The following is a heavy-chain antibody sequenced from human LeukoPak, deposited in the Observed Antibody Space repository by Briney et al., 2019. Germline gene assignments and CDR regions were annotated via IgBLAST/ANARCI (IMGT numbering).Heavy chain of an antibody. CDR3: ARVGYSSGWYVTPDPNWFDP. CDR1: GGSISSYY. J-gene: IGHJ5*02. Sequence: SSETLSLTCTVSGGSISSYYWSWIRQPPGKGLEWIGSIYHSGSTYYNPSLKSRVTISVDTSKNQFSLKLSSVTAADTAVYYCARVGYSSGWYVTPDPNWFDPWGQGTLVTVSS. CDR2: IYHSGST. V-gene: IGHV4-59*08. D-gene: IGHD6-19*01.